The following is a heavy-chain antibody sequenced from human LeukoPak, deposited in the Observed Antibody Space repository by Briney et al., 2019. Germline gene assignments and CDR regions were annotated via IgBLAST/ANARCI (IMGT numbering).Heavy chain of an antibody. CDR1: GGTFSSYA. J-gene: IGHJ4*02. CDR3: ARGSRTGWYYFDH. D-gene: IGHD6-19*01. CDR2: IIPIFGTA. Sequence: SVKVSCKASGGTFSSYAFSWVRQAPGQGLEWMGGIIPIFGTANYAQKFQVRVTITADTSTSTAYMELSSLRSDDTAVYYCARGSRTGWYYFDHWGQGTLVTVSS. V-gene: IGHV1-69*06.